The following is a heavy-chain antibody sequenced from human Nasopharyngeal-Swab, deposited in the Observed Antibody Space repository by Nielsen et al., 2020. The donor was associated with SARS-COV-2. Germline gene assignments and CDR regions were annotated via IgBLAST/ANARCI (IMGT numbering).Heavy chain of an antibody. CDR3: AKVPSTVTTLPPDY. CDR1: GFTFSSYA. V-gene: IGHV3-23*01. J-gene: IGHJ4*02. D-gene: IGHD4-11*01. Sequence: ESLKISCAASGFTFSSYAMSWVRQAPGKGLEWVSHISVDGRSTYHADSVKGRFTISRDNSKNTLYLQMNSLRADDTAVYYCAKVPSTVTTLPPDYWGQGTLVTVSS. CDR2: ISVDGRST.